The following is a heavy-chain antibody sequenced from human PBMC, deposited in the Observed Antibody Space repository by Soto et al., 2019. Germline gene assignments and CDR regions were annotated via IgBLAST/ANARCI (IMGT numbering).Heavy chain of an antibody. Sequence: EVQLLDSGGDLRQPGGSLRLSCAASGFMFKNYEMSWVRQAPGKGLEWVSAINSRGDRTYYAGPVKGRFTISRDNSKNTLYLHMTSLRVEDPAMYFCTRGSGSYYFDGDHWGQGTLVTVSS. V-gene: IGHV3-23*01. J-gene: IGHJ5*02. CDR3: TRGSGSYYFDGDH. CDR2: INSRGDRT. CDR1: GFMFKNYE. D-gene: IGHD3-10*01.